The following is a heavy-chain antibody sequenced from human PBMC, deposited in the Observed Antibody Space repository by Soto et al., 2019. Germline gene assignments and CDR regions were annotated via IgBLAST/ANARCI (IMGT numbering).Heavy chain of an antibody. D-gene: IGHD2-15*01. CDR2: IYYSGST. Sequence: SETLSLTCTVSGGSISSYYWSWIRQPPGKGLEWIGYIYYSGSTNYNPSLKSRVTISVDTSKNQFSLKLSSVTAADTAVYYCARSRKSAYCSGGSCPIKAFDYWGQGTLVTVSS. J-gene: IGHJ4*02. CDR1: GGSISSYY. V-gene: IGHV4-59*01. CDR3: ARSRKSAYCSGGSCPIKAFDY.